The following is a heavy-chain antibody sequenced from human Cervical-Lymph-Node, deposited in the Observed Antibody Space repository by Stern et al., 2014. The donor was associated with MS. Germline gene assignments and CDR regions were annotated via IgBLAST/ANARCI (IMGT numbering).Heavy chain of an antibody. CDR1: GYAFTSYY. J-gene: IGHJ4*02. CDR3: ARRRGSSGYYYFDY. CDR2: INPGGDST. D-gene: IGHD3-22*01. Sequence: MQLVESGPEVKKPGASVKVSCKASGYAFTSYYMHWVRQAPGQGLEWMGKINPGGDSTTYAQKFQGRVTMTRDTSTTTVYMELTSLRSDDTAVYYCARRRGSSGYYYFDYWGQGTLVTVSS. V-gene: IGHV1-46*03.